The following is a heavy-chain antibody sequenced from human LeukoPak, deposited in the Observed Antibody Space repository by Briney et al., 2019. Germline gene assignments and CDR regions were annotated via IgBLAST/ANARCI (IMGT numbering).Heavy chain of an antibody. J-gene: IGHJ5*02. CDR2: ISGSGGST. D-gene: IGHD3-10*01. CDR3: ARGSGSSSRYNWFDP. V-gene: IGHV3-23*01. CDR1: GFTFSSYG. Sequence: GGSLRLSCAASGFTFSSYGMSWVRQAPGKGLEWVSAISGSGGSTYYADSVKGRFTISRDNSKNTLYLQMNSLRAEDTAVYYCARGSGSSSRYNWFDPWGQGTLVTVSS.